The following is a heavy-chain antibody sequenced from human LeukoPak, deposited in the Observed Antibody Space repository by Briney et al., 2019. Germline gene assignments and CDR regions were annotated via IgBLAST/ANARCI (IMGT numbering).Heavy chain of an antibody. V-gene: IGHV3-74*01. Sequence: PGGSLRLSCAASGFTFSSYWMHWVRQAPGKGLVWVSRINSDGSSTSYADSVEGRFTISRDNAKNTLNLQMNSLRAEDTAVYYCARDFVVVPAATSPDYWGQGTLVTVSS. CDR3: ARDFVVVPAATSPDY. CDR2: INSDGSST. J-gene: IGHJ4*02. CDR1: GFTFSSYW. D-gene: IGHD2-2*01.